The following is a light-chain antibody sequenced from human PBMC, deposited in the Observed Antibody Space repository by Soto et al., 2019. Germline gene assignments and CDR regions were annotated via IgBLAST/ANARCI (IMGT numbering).Light chain of an antibody. J-gene: IGKJ5*01. CDR2: DVS. Sequence: EMVSTQSPVTLSLSPGEGATLSCRASQSVSNYLAWYQQKPGQAPRLLIYDVSTRATGIPDRFSGSGSGTDFTLTFSSLEPEDFAVYYCQQYINWPITFGQGTRLEIK. V-gene: IGKV3-11*01. CDR1: QSVSNY. CDR3: QQYINWPIT.